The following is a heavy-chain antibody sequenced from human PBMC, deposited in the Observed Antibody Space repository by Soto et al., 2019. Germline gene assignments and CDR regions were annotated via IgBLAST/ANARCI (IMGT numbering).Heavy chain of an antibody. CDR1: GGSISSGGYY. J-gene: IGHJ5*02. CDR2: IYYSGST. CDR3: TRSVTP. D-gene: IGHD3-16*02. V-gene: IGHV4-31*03. Sequence: SETLSLTCTVSGGSISSGGYYWNWIRQHQGKGLEWIGYIYYSGSTYYNPSLKSRVTISVDTSKNQFSLKLTSVTAADTALYYCTRSVTPWGQGTLVTVSS.